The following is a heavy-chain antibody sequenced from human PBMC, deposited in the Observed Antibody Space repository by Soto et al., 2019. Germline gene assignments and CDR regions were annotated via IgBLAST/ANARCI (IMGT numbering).Heavy chain of an antibody. CDR2: LYYGRSA. V-gene: IGHV4-59*01. CDR3: ALRSMAVVPEY. Sequence: QVQLQESGPGLVKPWETLSLTCAVSSDSISSYYCMWIRQPPGKGLESIGYLYYGRSANYNPSLKSRVSLSVDTSTNQCSLTLSSMTAADTAVYYCALRSMAVVPEYWGQGTLVTVSS. J-gene: IGHJ4*02. D-gene: IGHD3-22*01. CDR1: SDSISSYY.